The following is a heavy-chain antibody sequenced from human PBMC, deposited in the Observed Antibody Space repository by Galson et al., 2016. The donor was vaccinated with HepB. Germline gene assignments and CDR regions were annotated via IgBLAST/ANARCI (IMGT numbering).Heavy chain of an antibody. D-gene: IGHD6-19*01. CDR2: IDTKNGNT. V-gene: IGHV1-18*04. J-gene: IGHJ3*01. CDR3: ARDLVDSSGWVDY. Sequence: SCKASGYIFTNHAFSWVRQAPGQSLEWMGWIDTKNGNTVYARKLQGRVTMTTDTSTNTAYMKLTSLRSDDTAVYYCARDLVDSSGWVDYWGQGTLVTVSS. CDR1: GYIFTNHA.